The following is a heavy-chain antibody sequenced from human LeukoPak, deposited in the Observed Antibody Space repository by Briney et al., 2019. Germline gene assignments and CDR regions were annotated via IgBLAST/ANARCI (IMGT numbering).Heavy chain of an antibody. CDR3: ARDYDFWSVYYMDV. J-gene: IGHJ6*03. CDR1: GFTFSSYW. D-gene: IGHD3-3*01. Sequence: GGSLRLSCAASGFTFSSYWMSWVRQAPGKGLEWVANIKQDGSEKYYVDSVKGRFTIFRDNAKNSLYLQMNSLRAEDTAVYYCARDYDFWSVYYMDVWGKGTTVTVSS. V-gene: IGHV3-7*01. CDR2: IKQDGSEK.